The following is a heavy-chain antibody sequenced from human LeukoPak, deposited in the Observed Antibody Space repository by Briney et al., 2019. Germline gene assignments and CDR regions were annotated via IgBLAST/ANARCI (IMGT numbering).Heavy chain of an antibody. CDR3: AGGDYQGYYFDY. CDR2: INHSGST. V-gene: IGHV4-34*01. J-gene: IGHJ4*02. Sequence: SETLSLTCAVYGGSFSGYYWSWIRQPPGKGLEWIGEINHSGSTNYDPSLKSRVTISVDTSKKQVSLKVRSVSAADTAVYYCAGGDYQGYYFDYWGQGTLVTVSS. D-gene: IGHD4-11*01. CDR1: GGSFSGYY.